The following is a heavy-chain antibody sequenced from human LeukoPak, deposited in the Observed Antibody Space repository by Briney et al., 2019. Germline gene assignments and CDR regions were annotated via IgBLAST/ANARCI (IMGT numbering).Heavy chain of an antibody. V-gene: IGHV4-59*08. Sequence: PSETLSLTCTVSGGSISSYYWGWIRQPPGKGLEWIGYIYYSGSTNYNPSLKSRVTISVDTSKNQFSLKLSSVTAADTAVYYCARQRSSTSSFDPWGQGTLVTVSS. CDR2: IYYSGST. CDR1: GGSISSYY. CDR3: ARQRSSTSSFDP. J-gene: IGHJ5*02. D-gene: IGHD2-2*01.